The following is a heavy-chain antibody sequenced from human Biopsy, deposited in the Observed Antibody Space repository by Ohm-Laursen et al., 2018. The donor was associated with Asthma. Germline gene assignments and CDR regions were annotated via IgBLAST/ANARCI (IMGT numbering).Heavy chain of an antibody. CDR2: VNTGNGDT. J-gene: IGHJ3*01. V-gene: IGHV1-3*04. CDR1: GYNFMSFA. Sequence: ASVKVSCKASGYNFMSFAIHWVRQAPGQRLEWMGWVNTGNGDTKYSQKLQGRVTITRDTSASTAYMELRSLRSEDTATYYCARTYYDFLTGQVKDVFGVWGQGTMVTVSS. CDR3: ARTYYDFLTGQVKDVFGV. D-gene: IGHD3-9*01.